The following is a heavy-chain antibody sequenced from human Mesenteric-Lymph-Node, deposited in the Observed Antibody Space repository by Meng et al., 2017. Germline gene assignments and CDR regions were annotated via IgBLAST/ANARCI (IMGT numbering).Heavy chain of an antibody. V-gene: IGHV4-39*07. J-gene: IGHJ4*02. Sequence: SETLSLTCTVSGGSISSSSYYWGWIRQPPGKGLEWIGSIYYSGSTYYNPSLKSRVTISVDTSKNQFSLKLSSVTAADTAVYYCARDCWYGDYVFDYWGQGTRVTVSS. CDR3: ARDCWYGDYVFDY. CDR1: GGSISSSSYY. D-gene: IGHD4-17*01. CDR2: IYYSGST.